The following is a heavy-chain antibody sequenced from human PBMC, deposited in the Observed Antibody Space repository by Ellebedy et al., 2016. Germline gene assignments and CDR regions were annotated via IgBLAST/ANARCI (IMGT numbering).Heavy chain of an antibody. CDR1: GGSFSGYY. CDR3: ARHPLEWLVGPMYFDN. V-gene: IGHV4-34*01. CDR2: VNDSGST. J-gene: IGHJ4*02. Sequence: SETLSLTCAVYGGSFSGYYWTWIRQPPGKGLEWIGEVNDSGSTNYNPSLKSRVNRLVDTSKKQISLKLSSVTAADTAVYNCARHPLEWLVGPMYFDNWGQGTLVTVSS. D-gene: IGHD6-19*01.